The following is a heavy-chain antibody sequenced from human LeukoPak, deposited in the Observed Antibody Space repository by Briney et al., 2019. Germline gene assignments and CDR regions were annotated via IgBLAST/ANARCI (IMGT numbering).Heavy chain of an antibody. CDR1: GGSISSGSYY. Sequence: TLSLTCTVSGGSISSGSYYWSWIRQPAGKGLEWIGRIYTSGSTYYNPSLKSRVTMSVDTSKNQFSLKLSSVTAADTAVYYCARGLVVPAATDYYYYMDVWGKGTTVTVSS. CDR2: IYTSGST. CDR3: ARGLVVPAATDYYYYMDV. J-gene: IGHJ6*03. D-gene: IGHD2-2*01. V-gene: IGHV4-61*02.